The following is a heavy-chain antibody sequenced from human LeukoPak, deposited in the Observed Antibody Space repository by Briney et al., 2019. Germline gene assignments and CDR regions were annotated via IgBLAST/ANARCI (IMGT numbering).Heavy chain of an antibody. CDR1: GYSISSGYY. D-gene: IGHD3/OR15-3a*01. J-gene: IGHJ4*02. V-gene: IGHV4-38-2*01. Sequence: SETLSLTCAVSGYSISSGYYWGCIRQPPGKGLEWIGSIYHSGSTYYNPSLKSRVTMSLDTSKNQFSLNLSSVTAADTAIYYCARKDWPNFDYWGQGTLVTVSS. CDR3: ARKDWPNFDY. CDR2: IYHSGST.